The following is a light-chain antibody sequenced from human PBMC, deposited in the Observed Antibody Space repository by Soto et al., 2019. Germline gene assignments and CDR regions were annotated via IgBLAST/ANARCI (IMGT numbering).Light chain of an antibody. CDR1: QSVSSN. CDR2: GAS. J-gene: IGKJ2*01. Sequence: IVMTQSPATLSVSPGERAALSCRASQSVSSNFAWYQQKPGQAPRLLIYGASTRATGIPARFSGSGSGTEFTLTISSLQSEDFAVYYCQQYNKWPYTFGQGTKVEIK. V-gene: IGKV3-15*01. CDR3: QQYNKWPYT.